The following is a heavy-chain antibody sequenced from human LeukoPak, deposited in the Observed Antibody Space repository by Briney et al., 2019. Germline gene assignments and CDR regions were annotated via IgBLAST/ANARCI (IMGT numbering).Heavy chain of an antibody. CDR3: ARDNRGASDY. CDR1: GFTFSSYG. J-gene: IGHJ4*02. Sequence: GRSLRLSCAASGFTFSSYGMHWVRQAPGKGLEWMAVIWYDGSDKYYADSVKGRFPTSTDNSKNTLHLQMNNLRAEDTAVYFCARDNRGASDYWGQGTLVSVSS. V-gene: IGHV3-33*01. CDR2: IWYDGSDK.